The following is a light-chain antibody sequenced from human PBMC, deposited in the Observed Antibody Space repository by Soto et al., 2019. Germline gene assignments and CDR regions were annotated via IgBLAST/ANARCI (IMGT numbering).Light chain of an antibody. V-gene: IGKV3-15*01. CDR2: SAS. J-gene: IGKJ1*01. CDR1: QSISDT. Sequence: EIVMTQSAATLSVSPGGRANLSSAASQSISDTLAWYQQKPGQAPRLLIYSASRGATGFPARFSGSGSGTDFTLTISSLQSEDFAVYYCQQYNNWPWTFGQGTKVDIK. CDR3: QQYNNWPWT.